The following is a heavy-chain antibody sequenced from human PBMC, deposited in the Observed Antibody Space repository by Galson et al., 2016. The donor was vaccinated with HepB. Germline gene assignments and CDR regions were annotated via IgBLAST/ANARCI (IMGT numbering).Heavy chain of an antibody. CDR3: AQYGGLADS. D-gene: IGHD3-16*01. CDR1: GLNFWTSW. CDR2: ISHDGREQ. J-gene: IGHJ4*02. V-gene: IGHV3-7*01. Sequence: SLRISCAASGLNFWTSWMTWVRQAPGNGPEWVASISHDGREQRYVDSVKGRFTISRDNARNSLYLQMNSLRVDDTAVYYCAQYGGLADSWGQGTLVTVSS.